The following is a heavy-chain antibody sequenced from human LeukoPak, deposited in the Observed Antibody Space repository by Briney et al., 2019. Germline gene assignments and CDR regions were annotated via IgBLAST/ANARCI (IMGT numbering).Heavy chain of an antibody. CDR3: ARDYRSSSGRSIDY. CDR2: IKQDGSEK. CDR1: GFTFSNYW. V-gene: IGHV3-7*01. Sequence: GGSLRLSCAASGFTFSNYWMSWVRQAPGKGLEWVANIKQDGSEKYYVDSVKGRFTVSRDNAKNSLYLQMNNLRAEDTSVYYCARDYRSSSGRSIDYWGQGTLVAVSS. D-gene: IGHD6-6*01. J-gene: IGHJ4*02.